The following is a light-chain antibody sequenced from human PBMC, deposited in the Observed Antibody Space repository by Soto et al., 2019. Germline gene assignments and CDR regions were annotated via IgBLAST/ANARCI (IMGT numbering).Light chain of an antibody. J-gene: IGKJ5*01. CDR1: QSVSTK. CDR3: QQYDDWPPIT. CDR2: GAS. Sequence: ETVMTQSPATLSVSPGERATLSCRASQSVSTKLAWYQQKPGQAPRLLIYGASTRATGIPARFSGSGSGTEFTLTVSSLQSEDFAVYYCQQYDDWPPITFGQGTRVEIK. V-gene: IGKV3D-15*01.